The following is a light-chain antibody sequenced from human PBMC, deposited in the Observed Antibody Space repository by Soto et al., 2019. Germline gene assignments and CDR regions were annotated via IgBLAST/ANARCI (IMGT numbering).Light chain of an antibody. Sequence: DIVMTQSPDSLAVSLGERATINCKSSQSVLYSSNNKNYLAWYQQKPGQPPKLLIYWASTRESGVRDRFSGSGSGTDFTLTISSLQAEDVAVYYCQQYYSTLLTFGPGTKVDIK. J-gene: IGKJ3*01. CDR3: QQYYSTLLT. CDR2: WAS. V-gene: IGKV4-1*01. CDR1: QSVLYSSNNKNY.